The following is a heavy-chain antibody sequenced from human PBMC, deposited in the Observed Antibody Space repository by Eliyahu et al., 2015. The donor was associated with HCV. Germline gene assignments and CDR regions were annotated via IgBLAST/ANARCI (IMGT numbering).Heavy chain of an antibody. CDR1: GFTFSDYY. V-gene: IGHV3-11*04. Sequence: QVQLVESGGGLVKAGGSLRLSCAASGFTFSDYYMTYIRQAPGKGLGWVSSISTSGTTLYYADSVKGRFTISRDNAKNSVYLQMNSLRAEDTAVYYCARSYYYYYMGVWGKGTTVTVSS. J-gene: IGHJ6*03. CDR2: ISTSGTTL. CDR3: ARSYYYYYMGV.